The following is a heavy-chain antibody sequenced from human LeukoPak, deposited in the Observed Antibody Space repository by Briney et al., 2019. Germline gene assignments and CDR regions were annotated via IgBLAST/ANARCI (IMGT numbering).Heavy chain of an antibody. CDR1: GFTFSSYS. D-gene: IGHD2-2*01. Sequence: GGSLRLSCAASGFTFSSYSMSWVRQAPGKGLEWVSAISGSGGSTYYADSVKGRFTISRDNSKNTLCLQINSLRAEDTAVYYCAKVPRSTPGRDYMDVWGKGATVTVSS. CDR2: ISGSGGST. J-gene: IGHJ6*03. V-gene: IGHV3-23*01. CDR3: AKVPRSTPGRDYMDV.